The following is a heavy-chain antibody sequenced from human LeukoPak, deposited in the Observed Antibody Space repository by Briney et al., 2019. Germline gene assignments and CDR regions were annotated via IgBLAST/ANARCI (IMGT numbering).Heavy chain of an antibody. CDR2: TKNKANSYTT. Sequence: QPGGSLRLSCAASGFTFSDHYMDWVRQSPGKGLEWVGRTKNKANSYTTEYAASVKGRFIISRDASKNSLYLQMNSLKTEDTAVYYCARGSDYYSSGTSCGMDVWGQGTTVTVSS. V-gene: IGHV3-72*01. D-gene: IGHD3-10*01. CDR3: ARGSDYYSSGTSCGMDV. CDR1: GFTFSDHY. J-gene: IGHJ6*02.